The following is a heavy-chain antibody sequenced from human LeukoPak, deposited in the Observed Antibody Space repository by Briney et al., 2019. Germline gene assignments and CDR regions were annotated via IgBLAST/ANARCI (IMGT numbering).Heavy chain of an antibody. Sequence: GGSLRLSCAASGFTFSNDYISWVRQIPGKGLEWVGRIESKTDGGTTDYAAPVKGRFTISRDDSTNKLYLQMNSLKSEDTAVYYCTTYGSGRKFDYWGQGILVTVSS. J-gene: IGHJ4*02. CDR1: GFTFSNDY. CDR3: TTYGSGRKFDY. CDR2: IESKTDGGTT. D-gene: IGHD3-10*01. V-gene: IGHV3-15*04.